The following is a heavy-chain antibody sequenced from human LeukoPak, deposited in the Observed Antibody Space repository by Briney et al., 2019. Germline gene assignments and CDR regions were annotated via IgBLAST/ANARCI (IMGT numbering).Heavy chain of an antibody. J-gene: IGHJ6*02. Sequence: ASVKVSFKASGYTFTGYYVHWVRQAPGQGLEWMGRITPNSGGTNYAQKFQGRVTMTRDTSISTAYMELSRLRSDDTAVYYCARDRLVPDYGDFEDVGYYSYGMDVWGQGTTVTVSS. CDR1: GYTFTGYY. CDR2: ITPNSGGT. V-gene: IGHV1-2*06. D-gene: IGHD4-17*01. CDR3: ARDRLVPDYGDFEDVGYYSYGMDV.